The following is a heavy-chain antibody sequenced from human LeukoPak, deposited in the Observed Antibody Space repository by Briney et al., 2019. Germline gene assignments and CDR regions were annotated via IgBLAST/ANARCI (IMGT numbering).Heavy chain of an antibody. J-gene: IGHJ3*02. CDR1: GFTFSSYS. Sequence: GGSLRLSCAASGFTFSSYSMNWVRQAPGKGLEWVSSISSSSSYIYYADSVKGRFTISRDNAQNSLYLQMISLRAEDTAVYYCARDTLDYYDSGYDAFDIWGQGTMVTVSS. CDR2: ISSSSSYI. V-gene: IGHV3-21*01. CDR3: ARDTLDYYDSGYDAFDI. D-gene: IGHD3-22*01.